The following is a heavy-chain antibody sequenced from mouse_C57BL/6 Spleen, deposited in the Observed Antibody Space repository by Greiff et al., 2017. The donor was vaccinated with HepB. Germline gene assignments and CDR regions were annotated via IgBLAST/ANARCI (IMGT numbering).Heavy chain of an antibody. J-gene: IGHJ1*03. Sequence: VQLKQSGPELVKPGASVKISCKASGYSFTDYNMNWVKQSNGKSLEWIGVINPNYGTTSYNQKFKGKATLTVDQSSSTAYMQLNSLTSEDSAVYYCALIYYGNYRWYFDVWGTGTTVTVSS. D-gene: IGHD2-1*01. CDR1: GYSFTDYN. CDR2: INPNYGTT. CDR3: ALIYYGNYRWYFDV. V-gene: IGHV1-39*01.